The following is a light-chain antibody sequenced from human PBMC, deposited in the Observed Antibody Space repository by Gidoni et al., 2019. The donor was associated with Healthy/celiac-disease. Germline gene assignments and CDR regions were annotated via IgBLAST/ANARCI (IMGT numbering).Light chain of an antibody. Sequence: IVLTQSPATLSLSPGERATPSSSASQSVSSYLDWYQQKPAQATRLLNDDASKSATGIPARCSGSGAGTDFTLTISSLEAEDFAVYYCQQRSNWLTFXGXTKVEIK. CDR3: QQRSNWLT. CDR2: DAS. V-gene: IGKV3-11*01. J-gene: IGKJ4*01. CDR1: QSVSSY.